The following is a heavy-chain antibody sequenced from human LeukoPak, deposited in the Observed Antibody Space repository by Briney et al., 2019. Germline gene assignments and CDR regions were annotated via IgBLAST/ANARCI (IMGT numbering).Heavy chain of an antibody. Sequence: PSQTLSLTCAISGDSFSSNSAAWRWIRQSPSRVLEWLGRTYYRSKWYHDYAVSVRSRVSVNPDTSKNQFSLQLNSVTPEDTAVYYCARFLGIGSQRYYFDLWGQGTLVTVSS. CDR1: GDSFSSNSAA. D-gene: IGHD6-19*01. CDR2: TYYRSKWYH. V-gene: IGHV6-1*01. CDR3: ARFLGIGSQRYYFDL. J-gene: IGHJ4*02.